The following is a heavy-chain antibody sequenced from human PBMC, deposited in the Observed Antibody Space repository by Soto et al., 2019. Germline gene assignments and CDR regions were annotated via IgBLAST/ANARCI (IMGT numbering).Heavy chain of an antibody. V-gene: IGHV3-23*01. CDR2: ISGTGGST. D-gene: IGHD2-21*01. CDR3: SNDCCGNYPYYGMVV. J-gene: IGHJ6*02. CDR1: LFTLSTNA. Sequence: GGSLRLSCSASLFTLSTNAMTWVRHSLRNGLEWVSAISGTGGSTYYADSVKGRFTISRDNAKNTLYLQMSSLRADDTAVYYCSNDCCGNYPYYGMVVCGQRTTVTVS.